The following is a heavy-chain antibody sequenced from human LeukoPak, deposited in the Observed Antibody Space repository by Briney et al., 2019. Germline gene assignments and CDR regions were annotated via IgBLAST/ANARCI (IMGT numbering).Heavy chain of an antibody. CDR2: SGTGGST. D-gene: IGHD4-11*01. Sequence: GGSLRLSCAAYGLTFSSSPISWVRQAPGKGLEWVSTSGTGGSTYYTDSVKGRFPLSRDNYKSTLYLEMTSLRAEDTAVYFCAKKTVVFHPFDYWGQGTLVTVSP. V-gene: IGHV3-23*01. CDR1: GLTFSSSP. J-gene: IGHJ4*02. CDR3: AKKTVVFHPFDY.